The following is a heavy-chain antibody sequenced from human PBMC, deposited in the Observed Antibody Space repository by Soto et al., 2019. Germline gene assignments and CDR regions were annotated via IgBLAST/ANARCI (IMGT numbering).Heavy chain of an antibody. CDR2: ISGSGGST. J-gene: IGHJ2*01. CDR3: AKDREVWYFDP. Sequence: EVLLLESGGGLVQPGESLRLSCAASGFTFSSYAMSWVRQAPGKGLEWVSSISGSGGSTNYADSVKGRFTISRDNSKNPLYLQMNSLRADDPAVHYCAKDREVWYFDPWGRGTLVTVSS. V-gene: IGHV3-23*01. CDR1: GFTFSSYA.